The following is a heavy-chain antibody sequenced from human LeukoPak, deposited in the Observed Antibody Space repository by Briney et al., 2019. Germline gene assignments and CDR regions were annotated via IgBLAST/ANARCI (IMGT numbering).Heavy chain of an antibody. Sequence: ASVKVSCKASGYTFTIYGIIWVRQAPGQGLEWMGWINTHNGNTNYAQNLQGRVTLTTDTSTSTAYMELRSLRYDDTAVYYCARGSSSWYGVVDYWGQGTLVTVSS. J-gene: IGHJ4*02. D-gene: IGHD6-13*01. V-gene: IGHV1-18*01. CDR1: GYTFTIYG. CDR3: ARGSSSWYGVVDY. CDR2: INTHNGNT.